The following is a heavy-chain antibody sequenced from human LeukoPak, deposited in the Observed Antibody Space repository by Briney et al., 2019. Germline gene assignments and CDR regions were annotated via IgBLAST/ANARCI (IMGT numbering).Heavy chain of an antibody. CDR1: GFTFSSYA. CDR2: ISGSGGST. Sequence: PGGSLRLSCAASGFTFSSYAMSWVRQAPGKGLEWVSAISGSGGSTYYADSVKGRFTISRDNSKNTLYLQMNSLRAEDTAVYYCARVGDSGYCSSTSCYTDYWGQGTLVTVSS. V-gene: IGHV3-23*01. D-gene: IGHD2-2*02. J-gene: IGHJ4*02. CDR3: ARVGDSGYCSSTSCYTDY.